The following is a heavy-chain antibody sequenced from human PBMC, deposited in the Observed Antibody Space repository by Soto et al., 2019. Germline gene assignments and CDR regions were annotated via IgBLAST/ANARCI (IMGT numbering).Heavy chain of an antibody. CDR3: ARAPWGFWYFDL. Sequence: QVQLQESGPGLVKPSETLSLICTVSGGSISGYYWSWIRQSPGKGLEWIGYFFHSGDANYNHSLNSRVTISVDTSKNQFSLRLTYVTAADTAVYYCARAPWGFWYFDLWGRGTLVTVSS. CDR1: GGSISGYY. D-gene: IGHD3-16*01. J-gene: IGHJ2*01. CDR2: FFHSGDA. V-gene: IGHV4-59*01.